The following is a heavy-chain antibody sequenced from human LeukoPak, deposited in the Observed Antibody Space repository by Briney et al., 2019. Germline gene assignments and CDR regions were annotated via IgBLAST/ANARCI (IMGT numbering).Heavy chain of an antibody. CDR1: GFTFSSYG. V-gene: IGHV3-30*02. J-gene: IGHJ3*02. CDR2: IRYDGSNK. Sequence: GGSLRLSCAASGFTFSSYGMHWVRQAPGKGLEWVAFIRYDGSNKYYADSVKGRFTISRDNSKNTLYLQMNSLRAEDTAVYYCAKCLTWQDAFDIWGQGTMVTVSS. CDR3: AKCLTWQDAFDI. D-gene: IGHD1-14*01.